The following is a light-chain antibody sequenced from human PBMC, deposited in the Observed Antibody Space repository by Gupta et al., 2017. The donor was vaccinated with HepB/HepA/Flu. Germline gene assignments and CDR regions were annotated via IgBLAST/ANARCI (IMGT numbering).Light chain of an antibody. V-gene: IGKV3-11*01. CDR1: QNVGNY. J-gene: IGKJ4*01. Sequence: EIVFTQSPGTLSLSRGERATLSCRTSQNVGNYLAWYQQKPGQAPRLLMHDTSDRATGIPARFSGSGSGTDFTLTISSLEPEDFAVYYCQQHDKWPLTFGGGTRVDIK. CDR2: DTS. CDR3: QQHDKWPLT.